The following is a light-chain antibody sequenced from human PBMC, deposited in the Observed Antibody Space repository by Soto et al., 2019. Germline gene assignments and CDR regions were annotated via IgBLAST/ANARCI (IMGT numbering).Light chain of an antibody. J-gene: IGKJ1*01. Sequence: IAMTQSLNTLSASVGDRVSIPCRASENIYGYLAWYQQKPGKAPKLLIYEASSLESGVPSRFSGSGYGTEFTLTINGLLPEDFVTYYCQHYKDLPSFDQGTKVDIK. CDR1: ENIYGY. V-gene: IGKV1-5*03. CDR2: EAS. CDR3: QHYKDLPS.